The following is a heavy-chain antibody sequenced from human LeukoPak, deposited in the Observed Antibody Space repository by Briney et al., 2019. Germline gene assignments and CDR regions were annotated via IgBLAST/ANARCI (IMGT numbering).Heavy chain of an antibody. CDR1: GFTFSSYG. CDR2: ISGSGIRR. D-gene: IGHD3-3*01. Sequence: GGSLRLACAASGFTFSSYGMTWVRQAPGKGLEWVSDISGSGIRRYYEDSVKGRFTISRHNSKNTLFLQMNSLRAEDTAVYYCAKRSGGPSPFDYWGQGTLVTVSS. J-gene: IGHJ4*02. V-gene: IGHV3-23*01. CDR3: AKRSGGPSPFDY.